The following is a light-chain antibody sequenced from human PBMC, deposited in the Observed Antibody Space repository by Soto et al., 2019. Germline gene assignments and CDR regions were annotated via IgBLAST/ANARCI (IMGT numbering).Light chain of an antibody. V-gene: IGKV3-11*01. CDR3: QQRSSWPST. Sequence: EIVLTQSPVTLSLSPWERATLSCRASQSVSSYLAWYQQKPGQAPRLLIYDASNRATGIPARFSGSGSGTDFTLTISSLEPEDFAVYYCQQRSSWPSTFGGGTKVEIK. CDR2: DAS. J-gene: IGKJ4*01. CDR1: QSVSSY.